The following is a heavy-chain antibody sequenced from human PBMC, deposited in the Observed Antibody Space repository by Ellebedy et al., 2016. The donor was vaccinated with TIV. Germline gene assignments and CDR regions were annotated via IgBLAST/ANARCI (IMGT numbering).Heavy chain of an antibody. V-gene: IGHV4-59*01. Sequence: SETLSLXXTVSGVSISSYYWSWIRQPPGKGLEWIGYIYYSGSTNYNPSLKSRVTISVDTSKNQFSLKLSSVTAADTAVYYCASEEFWSGYGMDVWGQGTTVTVSS. J-gene: IGHJ6*02. CDR1: GVSISSYY. CDR3: ASEEFWSGYGMDV. D-gene: IGHD3-3*01. CDR2: IYYSGST.